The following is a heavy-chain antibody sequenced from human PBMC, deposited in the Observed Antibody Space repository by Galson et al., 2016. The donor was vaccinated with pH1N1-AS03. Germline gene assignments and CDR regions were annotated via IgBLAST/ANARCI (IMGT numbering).Heavy chain of an antibody. CDR1: GYRFTNYW. J-gene: IGHJ4*01. D-gene: IGHD1-14*01. CDR3: STPPFNHLGN. Sequence: QSGAEVKKPGESLKISCKGSGYRFTNYWIGWVRQMPGKGLEWMGIIYPGNSDSRYNKSFQGQVTISADTSISTVYLQWSSLQASDTAMYYRSTPPFNHLGNRGPGTPGTFSS. CDR2: IYPGNSDS. V-gene: IGHV5-51*03.